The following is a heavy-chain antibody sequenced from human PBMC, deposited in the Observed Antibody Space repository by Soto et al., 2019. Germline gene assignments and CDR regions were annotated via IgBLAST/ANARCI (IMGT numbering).Heavy chain of an antibody. CDR1: GYTFTGYY. CDR2: INPNSGGT. V-gene: IGHV1-2*02. Sequence: ASVKVSCKASGYTFTGYYMHWVRQAPGQGLEWMGWINPNSGGTNYAQKFQGRVTMTRDTSISTAYMELSRLRSDDTAVYYCARVGGGSCSSTSCRRFDTWGQGTLVTVSS. D-gene: IGHD2-2*01. CDR3: ARVGGGSCSSTSCRRFDT. J-gene: IGHJ5*02.